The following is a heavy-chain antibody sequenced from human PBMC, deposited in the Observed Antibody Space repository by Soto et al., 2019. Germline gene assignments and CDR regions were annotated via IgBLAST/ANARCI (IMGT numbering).Heavy chain of an antibody. Sequence: PPEALSHSCAVSGGSISRGGCSWSWIRQPTGKGLEWIGYIYYSGSTNYNPSLKSRVTISVDTSKNQFSLKLSSVTAADTAVYYCAMSSDYGWSYFDYWGQGTLVTVSS. D-gene: IGHD4-17*01. CDR2: IYYSGST. J-gene: IGHJ4*02. CDR3: AMSSDYGWSYFDY. V-gene: IGHV4-61*08. CDR1: GGSISRGGCS.